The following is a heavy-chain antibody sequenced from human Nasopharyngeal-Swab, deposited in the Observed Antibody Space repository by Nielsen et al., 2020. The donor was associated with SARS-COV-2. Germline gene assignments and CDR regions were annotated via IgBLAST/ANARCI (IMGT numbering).Heavy chain of an antibody. CDR3: ARNTYYYDSSGYYPA. D-gene: IGHD3-22*01. Sequence: SETLSLTCAVSGGSISSSDWWSWVRQPPGKGLEWIGEIYHSGSTNYNPSLKSRVTISVDKSKNQFSLKLSSETAADTAVYYCARNTYYYDSSGYYPAWGQGTLVTVSS. CDR1: GGSISSSDW. J-gene: IGHJ5*02. CDR2: IYHSGST. V-gene: IGHV4-4*02.